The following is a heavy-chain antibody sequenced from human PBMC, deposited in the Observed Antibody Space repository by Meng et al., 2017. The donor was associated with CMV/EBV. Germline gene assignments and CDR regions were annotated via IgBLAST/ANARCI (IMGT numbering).Heavy chain of an antibody. Sequence: SETLSLTCAVYGGSFSGYYWSWIRQPPGKGLEWIGEINHSGSTNYNPSLKSRVTTSVDTSKNQFSLKLSSVTAADTAVYYCARAYYVGRGYYYYYYGMDVWGQGTTVTVSS. CDR3: ARAYYVGRGYYYYYYGMDV. V-gene: IGHV4-34*01. J-gene: IGHJ6*02. D-gene: IGHD3-10*02. CDR2: INHSGST. CDR1: GGSFSGYY.